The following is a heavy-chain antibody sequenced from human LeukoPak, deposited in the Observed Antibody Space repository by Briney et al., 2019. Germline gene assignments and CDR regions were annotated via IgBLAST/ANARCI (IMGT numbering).Heavy chain of an antibody. V-gene: IGHV4-39*07. CDR2: IYYSGST. CDR1: GGSISSSSYY. Sequence: SETLSLTCTVSGGSISSSSYYWGWLRQPPGKGLEWIGSIYYSGSTYYNPSLKSRVTMSVDTSKNQFSLKLSSVTAADTAVSYCARVGAITMIVVVTYGAFDIGGQGTMVTVSS. CDR3: ARVGAITMIVVVTYGAFDI. J-gene: IGHJ3*02. D-gene: IGHD3-22*01.